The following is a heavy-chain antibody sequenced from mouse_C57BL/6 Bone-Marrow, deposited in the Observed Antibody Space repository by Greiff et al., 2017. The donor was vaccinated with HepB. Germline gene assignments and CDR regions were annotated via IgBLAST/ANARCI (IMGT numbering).Heavy chain of an antibody. Sequence: DVKLVESGGGLVKPGGSLKLSCAASGFTFSDYGMHWVRQAPEKGLEWVAYISSGSSTIYYADTVKGRFTISRDNAKNTLFLQMTSLRSEDTAMYYCARPRLLYAMDYWGQGTSVTVSS. J-gene: IGHJ4*01. V-gene: IGHV5-17*01. CDR3: ARPRLLYAMDY. CDR1: GFTFSDYG. CDR2: ISSGSSTI. D-gene: IGHD1-1*01.